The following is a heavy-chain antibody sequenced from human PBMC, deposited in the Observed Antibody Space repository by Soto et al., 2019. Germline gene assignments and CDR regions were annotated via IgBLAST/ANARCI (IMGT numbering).Heavy chain of an antibody. Sequence: ASVKVSCKASGFTFTSSAMQWVRQARGQRLEWIGWIVVGSGNTNYAQKFQERVTITRDMSTSTAYMELSSLRSEDTAVYYCAAGDGAVREGYYYMDVWGKGTTFTVSS. CDR2: IVVGSGNT. CDR3: AAGDGAVREGYYYMDV. J-gene: IGHJ6*03. V-gene: IGHV1-58*02. CDR1: GFTFTSSA. D-gene: IGHD6-19*01.